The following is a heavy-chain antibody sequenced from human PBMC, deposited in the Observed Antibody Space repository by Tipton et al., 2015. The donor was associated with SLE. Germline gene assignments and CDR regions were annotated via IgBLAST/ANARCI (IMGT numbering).Heavy chain of an antibody. V-gene: IGHV4-34*01. Sequence: TLSLTCAVDGASFSDYYWMWVRQPPGKGLEWIGEINHSGSTNYNPSLKSRVTISVDTSKNQFSLKLSSVTAADTAVYYCARGGRFLEWLTYWGQGTLVTVSS. D-gene: IGHD3-3*01. CDR3: ARGGRFLEWLTY. CDR1: GASFSDYY. J-gene: IGHJ4*02. CDR2: INHSGST.